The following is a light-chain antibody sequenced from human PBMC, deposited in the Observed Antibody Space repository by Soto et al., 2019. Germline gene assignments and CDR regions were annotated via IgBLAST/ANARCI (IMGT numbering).Light chain of an antibody. Sequence: QSVRTQPPSVSAAPGQKVTIPCSGGSSNIGSNDVCWYQQVPGTAPKVLIYDNNKRPSGIPDRFSGSKSGTSATLGISGLQTGDEADYYCGTWHSDSYVFGSGTKVTVL. CDR3: GTWHSDSYV. V-gene: IGLV1-51*01. CDR1: SSNIGSND. J-gene: IGLJ1*01. CDR2: DNN.